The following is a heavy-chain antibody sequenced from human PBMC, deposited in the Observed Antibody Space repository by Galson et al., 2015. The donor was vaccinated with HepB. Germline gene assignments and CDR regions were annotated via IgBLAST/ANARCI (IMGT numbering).Heavy chain of an antibody. CDR1: GGSISNSNW. J-gene: IGHJ5*02. V-gene: IGHV4-4*02. CDR3: ARKPFLSHYNWFDP. CDR2: IFHSGTT. D-gene: IGHD1-14*01. Sequence: LTCAVSGGSISNSNWWSWVRQPPGKGLEWIGEIFHSGTTHYNPSLMSRVTISVDKSKNQFSLRLRSVTAADTAVYYCARKPFLSHYNWFDPWGQGILVTVSS.